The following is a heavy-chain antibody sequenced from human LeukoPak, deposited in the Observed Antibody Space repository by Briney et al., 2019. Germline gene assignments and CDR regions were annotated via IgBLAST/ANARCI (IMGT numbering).Heavy chain of an antibody. CDR2: IYYSGST. V-gene: IGHV4-39*01. CDR1: GGSISSSSYY. J-gene: IGHJ4*02. D-gene: IGHD3-22*01. CDR3: ARNGDYYDNSAYYDY. Sequence: SETLSLTCTVSGGSISSSSYYWGWIRQPPGKGLEWIGSIYYSGSTYYNPSLRSRVTISVDTSKNQFSLKLRSVTAADTAVYYCARNGDYYDNSAYYDYWGQGTLVTVSS.